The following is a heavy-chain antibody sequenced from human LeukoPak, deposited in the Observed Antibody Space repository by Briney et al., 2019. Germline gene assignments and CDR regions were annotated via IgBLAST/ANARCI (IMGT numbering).Heavy chain of an antibody. CDR1: GFSFSSYW. CDR2: VKEDGSEK. J-gene: IGHJ6*02. D-gene: IGHD3/OR15-3a*01. V-gene: IGHV3-7*03. CDR3: AWDWTYYFDMAV. Sequence: GGSLRLSCAASGFSFSSYWLRWVRQAPGKGLEWVANVKEDGSEKNYLDSVRGRFTASIDNAKTSLYLQMSSLQAEDTAVYYCAWDWTYYFDMAVWGQGTTVTVSS.